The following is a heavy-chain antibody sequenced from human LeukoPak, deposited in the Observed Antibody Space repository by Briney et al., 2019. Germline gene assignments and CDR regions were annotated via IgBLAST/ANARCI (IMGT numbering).Heavy chain of an antibody. D-gene: IGHD6-19*01. CDR1: GITLSNYG. J-gene: IGHJ4*02. CDR2: ISGSGGGT. V-gene: IGHV3-23*01. CDR3: ARESAVAGTEFDY. Sequence: HPGGSLRLSCAVSGITLSNYGMSWVRQAPGKGLEWVAGISGSGGGTNYADSVKGRFTISRDNPKNTLYLQMNSLRAEDTAVYFCARESAVAGTEFDYWGQGTQVTVSS.